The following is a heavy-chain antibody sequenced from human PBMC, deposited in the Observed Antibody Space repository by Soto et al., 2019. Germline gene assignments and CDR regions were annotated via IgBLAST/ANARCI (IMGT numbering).Heavy chain of an antibody. Sequence: EVQLVESGGGLVKPGGSLRLSCAACGFSFSSYSMNWVRQAPGKGLEGVSSISSSSSYIYYADSVKGRFTISRDNAKNSLYLQMNSLRAEDTAVYYCARDHCSSTSCYSPWGQGTLVTVSS. V-gene: IGHV3-21*01. D-gene: IGHD2-2*01. CDR2: ISSSSSYI. CDR1: GFSFSSYS. CDR3: ARDHCSSTSCYSP. J-gene: IGHJ4*02.